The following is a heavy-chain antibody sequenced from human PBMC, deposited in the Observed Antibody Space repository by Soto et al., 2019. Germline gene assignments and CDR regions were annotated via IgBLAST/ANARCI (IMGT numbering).Heavy chain of an antibody. J-gene: IGHJ4*02. CDR3: AKSHFDLWSGTRDYFDS. V-gene: IGHV3-30*18. CDR1: GFNFRNYG. CDR2: ISYDGSEK. Sequence: QVQLVESGGGVVQPGRSLRISCAASGFNFRNYGMHWVRQAPGKGLEWVAVISYDGSEKFFADSVKGRLTISRDNSKDTLELQMNSLRTGDTAVYYCAKSHFDLWSGTRDYFDSWGQGILVTVST. D-gene: IGHD3-3*01.